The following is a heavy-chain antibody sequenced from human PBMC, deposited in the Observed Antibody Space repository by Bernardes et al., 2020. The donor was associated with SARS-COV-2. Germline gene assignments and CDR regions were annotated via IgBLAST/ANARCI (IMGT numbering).Heavy chain of an antibody. CDR3: ARVGGYYDFWSGYRSYYYYMDV. CDR2: ISSSSSYT. Sequence: SLLLSCAASGFTFRDSYMSWIRQAPGKGLEWVSYISSSSSYTNYADSVKGRFTISRDNAKNSLYLQMNSLRAEDTAVYYCARVGGYYDFWSGYRSYYYYMDVWGKGTTVTGSS. CDR1: GFTFRDSY. D-gene: IGHD3-3*01. J-gene: IGHJ6*03. V-gene: IGHV3-11*05.